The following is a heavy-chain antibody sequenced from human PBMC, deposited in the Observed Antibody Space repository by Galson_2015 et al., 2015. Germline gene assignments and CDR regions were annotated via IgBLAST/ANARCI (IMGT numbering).Heavy chain of an antibody. CDR2: IYPGDSDT. CDR1: GYSFTSYW. CDR3: ARRYCSGGSCYSSAFDI. J-gene: IGHJ3*02. V-gene: IGHV5-51*01. D-gene: IGHD2-15*01. Sequence: QSGAEVKKPGESLKISCKGSGYSFTSYWIGWVRQMPGKGLEWMGIIYPGDSDTRYSPSFQGQVTISADKSISTAYLQWSSLKASDTTMYYCARRYCSGGSCYSSAFDIWGQGTMVTVSS.